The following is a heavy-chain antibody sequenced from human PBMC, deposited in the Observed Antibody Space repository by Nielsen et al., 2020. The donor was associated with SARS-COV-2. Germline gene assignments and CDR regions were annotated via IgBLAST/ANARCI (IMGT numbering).Heavy chain of an antibody. J-gene: IGHJ3*02. CDR3: ARAPITMIVVVNAFDI. Sequence: SETLSLTCTVSGGSISSYYWSWIRQPPGKGLEWIGEINHSGSTYYNPSLKSRVTISVDTSKNQFSLKLSSVTAADTAVYYCARAPITMIVVVNAFDIWGQGTMVTVSS. CDR1: GGSISSYY. CDR2: INHSGST. D-gene: IGHD3-22*01. V-gene: IGHV4-34*09.